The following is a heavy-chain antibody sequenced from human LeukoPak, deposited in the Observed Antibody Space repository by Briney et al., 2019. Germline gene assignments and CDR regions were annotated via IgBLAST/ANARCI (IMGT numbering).Heavy chain of an antibody. J-gene: IGHJ6*02. CDR1: GGSFSGYY. CDR3: ASGGNPHYYYYYGMDV. V-gene: IGHV4-34*01. Sequence: PSETLSLTCAVYGGSFSGYYWSWIRQPPGKGLEWIGEINHSGSTNYNPSLKSRVTISVDTSKNQFSLKLSSVTAADTAVYYCASGGNPHYYYYYGMDVWGQGTTVTVSS. D-gene: IGHD4-23*01. CDR2: INHSGST.